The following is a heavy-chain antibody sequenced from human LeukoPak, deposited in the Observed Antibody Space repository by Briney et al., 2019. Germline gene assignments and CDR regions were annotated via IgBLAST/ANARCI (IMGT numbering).Heavy chain of an antibody. CDR2: ICPGDSDT. CDR3: ARREDGHKYVGADY. V-gene: IGHV5-51*01. Sequence: RGESLQISCQGSGYNFTNYWIAWVRQMPGKGLEWMGMICPGDSDTTYSPSFQGQVTISADKSISTAYLQWSSLKASDTAMYYCARREDGHKYVGADYWGQGTLVTVSS. J-gene: IGHJ4*02. CDR1: GYNFTNYW. D-gene: IGHD5-24*01.